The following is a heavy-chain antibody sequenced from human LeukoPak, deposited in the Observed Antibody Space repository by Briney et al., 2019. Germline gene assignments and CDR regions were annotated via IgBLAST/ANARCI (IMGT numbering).Heavy chain of an antibody. CDR1: GGTFSSYA. V-gene: IGHV1-69*13. CDR3: ARGFGVVISGAFDI. J-gene: IGHJ3*02. CDR2: VIPIFGTA. D-gene: IGHD3-3*01. Sequence: ASVKVSCKASGGTFSSYAISWVRQAPGQGLEWMGGVIPIFGTANYAQKFQGRVTITADESTSTAYMELSSLRSEDTAVYYCARGFGVVISGAFDIWGQGTMVTVSS.